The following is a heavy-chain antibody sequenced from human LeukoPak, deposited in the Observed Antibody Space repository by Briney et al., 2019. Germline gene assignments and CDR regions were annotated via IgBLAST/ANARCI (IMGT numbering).Heavy chain of an antibody. CDR3: ARAHYYGSFDY. V-gene: IGHV4-30-2*01. Sequence: SETLSLTCAVSGGSISSGGYSWSWIRQPPGKGLEWIGYIYHSGSTYYNPSLKSRVTISVDRSKNQFSLKLSSVTAADTAVYYCARAHYYGSFDYWGQGTLVTVSS. CDR2: IYHSGST. D-gene: IGHD3-10*01. CDR1: GGSISSGGYS. J-gene: IGHJ4*02.